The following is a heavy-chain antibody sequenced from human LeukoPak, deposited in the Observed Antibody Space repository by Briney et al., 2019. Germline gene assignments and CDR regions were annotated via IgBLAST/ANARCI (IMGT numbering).Heavy chain of an antibody. J-gene: IGHJ4*02. CDR1: GGPFSGYY. D-gene: IGHD3-16*01. CDR2: INHSGNT. CDR3: ARGLPGGGILDY. V-gene: IGHV4-34*01. Sequence: SETLSLTCAAYGGPFSGYYWNWIRQPPGKGLEWIWEINHSGNTNYNPSLESRVIISEDTSKTQISLKMSSVTAADTAVFFCARGLPGGGILDYWGQGNLVTVSS.